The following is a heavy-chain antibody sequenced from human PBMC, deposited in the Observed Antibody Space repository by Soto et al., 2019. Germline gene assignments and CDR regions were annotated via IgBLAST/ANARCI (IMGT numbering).Heavy chain of an antibody. CDR2: VFYGGIS. CDR1: GDSMSNYY. CDR3: AKGDIWTS. V-gene: IGHV4-59*01. J-gene: IGHJ4*02. Sequence: QVRLQESGPGLLKPSETLSLTCTVSGDSMSNYYWNWIRQSPGKGLEWMGYVFYGGISDYNPSLEGRATISVDMSKNQFSLRLTSVTAADTAVYYCAKGDIWTSWGQGTLVTVSS. D-gene: IGHD3-9*01.